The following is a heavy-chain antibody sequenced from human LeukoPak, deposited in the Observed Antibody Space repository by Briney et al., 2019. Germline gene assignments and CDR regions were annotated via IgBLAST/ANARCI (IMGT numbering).Heavy chain of an antibody. CDR1: GGTFSSYA. CDR3: ARDPDWGSRGNWFDP. CDR2: IIPTLGIA. J-gene: IGHJ5*02. V-gene: IGHV1-69*04. D-gene: IGHD7-27*01. Sequence: SVKVSCKASGGTFSSYAISWVRQAPGQGLEWMGRIIPTLGIANYAQKFQGRVTITADKSTSTAYMELSSLRSEDTVVYYCARDPDWGSRGNWFDPWGQGTLVTVSS.